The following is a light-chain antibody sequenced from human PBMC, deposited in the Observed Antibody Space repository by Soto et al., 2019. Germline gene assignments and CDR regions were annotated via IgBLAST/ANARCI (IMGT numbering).Light chain of an antibody. J-gene: IGKJ1*01. V-gene: IGKV3-20*01. CDR2: GAS. CDR3: QQYGSSPRT. Sequence: EIVLTRSPGTLSLSPGERATLSCRASQSVSSCYLAWYQQKPGQAPRLLIYGASSRATGIPDRFSGSGSGTDFTLTISRLEPEDFAVYYCQQYGSSPRTFGQGTKVDIK. CDR1: QSVSSCY.